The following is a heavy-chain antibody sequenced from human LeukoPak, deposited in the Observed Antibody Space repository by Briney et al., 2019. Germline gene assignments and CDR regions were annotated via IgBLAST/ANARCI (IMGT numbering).Heavy chain of an antibody. D-gene: IGHD4-23*01. Sequence: SETLSLTCTVSGGSISSYYWSWIRQPPGKGLEWIGYIYYSGSTNYNPSLKSRVTISVDTSKNQFSLKLSPVTAADTAVYYCARLDYGGNQGAFDIWGQGTMVTVSS. J-gene: IGHJ3*02. V-gene: IGHV4-59*08. CDR2: IYYSGST. CDR3: ARLDYGGNQGAFDI. CDR1: GGSISSYY.